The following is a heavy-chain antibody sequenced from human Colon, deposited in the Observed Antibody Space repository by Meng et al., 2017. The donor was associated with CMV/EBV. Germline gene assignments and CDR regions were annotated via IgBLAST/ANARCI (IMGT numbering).Heavy chain of an antibody. J-gene: IGHJ6*02. CDR3: ASSRGPGGYFYGMDT. CDR2: ISSSGGYI. V-gene: IGHV3-21*04. D-gene: IGHD3-10*01. CDR1: GFTFSTYS. Sequence: GGSLRLSCAASGFTFSTYSMTWVRQAPGKGLEWVSSISSSGGYIYYADSVKGRFTISRDNAKNMLYLQMNSLRAEDTAVYYCASSRGPGGYFYGMDTWGQGTTVTVSS.